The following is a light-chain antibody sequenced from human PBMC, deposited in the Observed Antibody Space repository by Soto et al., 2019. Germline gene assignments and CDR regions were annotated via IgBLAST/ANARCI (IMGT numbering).Light chain of an antibody. CDR2: KVS. CDR1: QSLVYSDGNTY. CDR3: MQSTYWPT. V-gene: IGKV2-30*01. Sequence: EVVMTQSPLSLPVTLGQPASISCRSSQSLVYSDGNTYLNWFHQRPGQSPRRLIYKVSNRDSGVPDRFSGSGSGTDFTLKISRVEAEDVGIYYCMQSTYWPTFGQGTKVAIK. J-gene: IGKJ2*01.